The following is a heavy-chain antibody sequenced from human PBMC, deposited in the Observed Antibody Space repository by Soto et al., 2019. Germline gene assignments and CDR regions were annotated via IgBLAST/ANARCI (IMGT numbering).Heavy chain of an antibody. CDR1: GFSFSTYS. Sequence: PGGSLRLSCTASGFSFSTYSMSWVRQAPGKGLEWVSGITSTGCSTYYADSVKGRFTISRDNSKNTLYLQMNSLRAEDTAVYYCARLFYWGQGTLVTVSS. V-gene: IGHV3-23*01. CDR3: ARLFY. CDR2: ITSTGCST. J-gene: IGHJ4*02.